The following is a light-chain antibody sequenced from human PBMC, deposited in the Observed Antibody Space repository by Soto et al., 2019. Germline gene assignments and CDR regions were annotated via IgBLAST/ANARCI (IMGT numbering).Light chain of an antibody. J-gene: IGKJ3*01. CDR2: GAS. CDR1: QSVGSK. V-gene: IGKV3-15*01. Sequence: ETVMTQSPATLSVSPGERVTLSCRASQSVGSKVAWYQQKPGQAPSLLIYGASTRATETPVRFSGSGSGTEFTLTISSLQSEDFAVYSCQQYGGSPLFTFGPGTRVDFK. CDR3: QQYGGSPLFT.